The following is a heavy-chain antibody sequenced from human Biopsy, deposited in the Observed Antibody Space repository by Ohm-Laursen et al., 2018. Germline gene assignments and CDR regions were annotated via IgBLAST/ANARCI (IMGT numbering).Heavy chain of an antibody. CDR3: AKGGYCTTSSCYMDLDY. CDR1: GFTVYNNY. CDR2: IYNGGDT. V-gene: IGHV3-53*01. Sequence: SLRLSCAASGFTVYNNYMTWVRQAPGQGLEWVSLIYNGGDTRYADSVKGRFTISRDGSKSTLYLQMSSLSAEDTAFYYCAKGGYCTTSSCYMDLDYWGQGTLVTVSS. J-gene: IGHJ4*02. D-gene: IGHD2-2*02.